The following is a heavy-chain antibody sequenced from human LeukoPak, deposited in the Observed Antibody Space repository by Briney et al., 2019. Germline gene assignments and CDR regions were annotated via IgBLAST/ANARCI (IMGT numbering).Heavy chain of an antibody. Sequence: ASVKVSCKASGYTFTGYYMHWVRQAPGQGLEWMGWINPNSGGTNYAQKFQGRVTMTRDTSISTAYMELSRLRSDDAAVYYCARDTRLQRGYYYMDVWGKGTTVTVSS. D-gene: IGHD4-11*01. J-gene: IGHJ6*03. CDR1: GYTFTGYY. CDR2: INPNSGGT. CDR3: ARDTRLQRGYYYMDV. V-gene: IGHV1-2*02.